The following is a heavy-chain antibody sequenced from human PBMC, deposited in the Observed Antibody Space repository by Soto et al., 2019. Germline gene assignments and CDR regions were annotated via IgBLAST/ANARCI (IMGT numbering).Heavy chain of an antibody. V-gene: IGHV4-30-2*05. CDR1: DGSISNGGYS. Sequence: SLPCAVSDGSISNGGYSWSWNRQPPGKGLEWIGYIYHSGSTYYNPSLKSRVTISVDTSKNQFSLKLTSVTAADTAVYYCASVRGVTYFDYWGQGTLVTVSS. CDR3: ASVRGVTYFDY. CDR2: IYHSGST. J-gene: IGHJ4*02. D-gene: IGHD3-10*02.